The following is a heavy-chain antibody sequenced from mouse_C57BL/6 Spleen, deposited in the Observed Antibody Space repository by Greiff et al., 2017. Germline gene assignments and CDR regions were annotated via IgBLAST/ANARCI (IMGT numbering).Heavy chain of an antibody. CDR2: IWSGGST. Sequence: VKLVESGPGLVQPSQSLSITCTVSGFSLTSYGVHWVRQSPGNGLEWLGVIWSGGSTDYNAAFISRLSLSKDNSKSQVFFKMNSLQADDTAIYYCAITVVATKWYFDVWGTGTTVTVSS. CDR1: GFSLTSYG. J-gene: IGHJ1*03. V-gene: IGHV2-2*01. D-gene: IGHD1-1*01. CDR3: AITVVATKWYFDV.